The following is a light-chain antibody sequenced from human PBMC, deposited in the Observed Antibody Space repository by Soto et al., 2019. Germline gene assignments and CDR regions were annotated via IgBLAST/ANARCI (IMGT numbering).Light chain of an antibody. CDR1: QIIRSY. CDR2: GTS. Sequence: DIQMTQSPSSLSASLGDRVTITCRTSQIIRSYLNWYQQKVGKAPKLLIYGTSSLATGVPSRFSASGDGTEFTLTISSLQSEDFATYYCQQSYSTPGTFGQGTKVDIK. V-gene: IGKV1-39*01. CDR3: QQSYSTPGT. J-gene: IGKJ1*01.